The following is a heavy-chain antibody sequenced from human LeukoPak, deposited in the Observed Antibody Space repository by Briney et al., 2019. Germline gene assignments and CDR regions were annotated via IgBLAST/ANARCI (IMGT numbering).Heavy chain of an antibody. CDR2: INWDDDK. Sequence: SGPALVKPTQTLTLTCTFSGLSLSRSGMCVSWIRQPPGKALEWLARINWDDDKFYSTSLKTRLTISKDTSKNQVVLTMTNMDPVDTATYYCARIVFQGDYYGMDAWGQGTTVTVSS. D-gene: IGHD2-21*01. CDR3: ARIVFQGDYYGMDA. V-gene: IGHV2-70*17. CDR1: GLSLSRSGMC. J-gene: IGHJ6*02.